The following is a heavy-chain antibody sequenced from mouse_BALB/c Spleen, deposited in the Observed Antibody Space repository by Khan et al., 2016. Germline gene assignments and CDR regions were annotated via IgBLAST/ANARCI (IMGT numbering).Heavy chain of an antibody. CDR2: IDPANGNT. V-gene: IGHV14-3*02. D-gene: IGHD2-4*01. J-gene: IGHJ2*01. CDR1: GFNIKDTN. Sequence: VQLKQSGAELVKPGASVKLSCTASGFNIKDTNMHWVKQRPEQGLEWIGRIDPANGNTKYDPKFQGKATITADTSSNTAYLQLSSLTSEDTAVYYCARGGYDYDYFDYWGQGTTLTVSS. CDR3: ARGGYDYDYFDY.